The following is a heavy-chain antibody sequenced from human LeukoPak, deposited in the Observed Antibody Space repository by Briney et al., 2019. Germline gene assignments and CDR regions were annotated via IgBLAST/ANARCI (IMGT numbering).Heavy chain of an antibody. J-gene: IGHJ4*02. D-gene: IGHD3-10*01. V-gene: IGHV3-7*01. CDR3: AREGVLLWFGESYDY. Sequence: GGSLRLSCAASGFTFSSYWMSWVRQAPGKGLEWVANIKQDGSEKYYVDSVKGRFTISRDNAKNSLYLQMNSPRAEDTAVYYCAREGVLLWFGESYDYWGQGTLVTVSS. CDR2: IKQDGSEK. CDR1: GFTFSSYW.